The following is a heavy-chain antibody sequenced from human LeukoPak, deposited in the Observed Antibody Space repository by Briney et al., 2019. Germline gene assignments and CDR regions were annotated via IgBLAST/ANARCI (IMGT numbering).Heavy chain of an antibody. Sequence: GGSLRLSCAASGFTFSSYAMSWVRQAPGKGLEWVSAISGSGGSTYYADSVKGRFTISRDTSKNTLYLQVNSLRAEDTAVYYCARGRIAVTGTHFNWFDPWGQGTLVTVSS. V-gene: IGHV3-23*01. D-gene: IGHD6-19*01. J-gene: IGHJ5*02. CDR2: ISGSGGST. CDR1: GFTFSSYA. CDR3: ARGRIAVTGTHFNWFDP.